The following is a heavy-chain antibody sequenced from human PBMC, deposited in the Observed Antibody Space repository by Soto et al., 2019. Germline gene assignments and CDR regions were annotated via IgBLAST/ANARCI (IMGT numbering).Heavy chain of an antibody. Sequence: SETLSLTCTVSNGSLSSNYWSWIRQSPGKGLEWIGNIYYSGSTNYNPSLKSRVTMSVATSKNQFTLKLSSVTAADTGGYFCARSFMVPVDFFDYWGQGTLGTVSS. CDR1: NGSLSSNY. CDR3: ARSFMVPVDFFDY. CDR2: IYYSGST. V-gene: IGHV4-59*01. D-gene: IGHD3-10*01. J-gene: IGHJ4*02.